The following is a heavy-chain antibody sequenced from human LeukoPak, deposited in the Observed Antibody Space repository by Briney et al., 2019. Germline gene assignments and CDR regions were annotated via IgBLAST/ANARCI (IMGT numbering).Heavy chain of an antibody. CDR1: GGSISSGSYY. CDR2: IYSSGST. Sequence: SETLSLTCTVSGGSISSGSYYWSWIRQPAGRGLEWIGRIYSSGSTDYKPSLKSRVTISVDTSKNQFSLELRSVTAADTAVYYCARGYSTWSHDYWGQGTLVTVSS. J-gene: IGHJ4*02. V-gene: IGHV4-61*02. CDR3: ARGYSTWSHDY. D-gene: IGHD6-13*01.